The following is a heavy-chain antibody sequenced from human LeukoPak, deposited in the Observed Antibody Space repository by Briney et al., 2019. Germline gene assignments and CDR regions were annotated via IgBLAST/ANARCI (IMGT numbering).Heavy chain of an antibody. CDR2: FDPEDGET. Sequence: ASVKVSCKVSGYTLTQLSMHWVRQAPGKGLEWLGGFDPEDGETIYAQKFHGRVTMTEDTSTDTAYMELSSLRSEDTAVYYCATGVAIQLWYHFDYWGQGTLVTVSS. CDR1: GYTLTQLS. D-gene: IGHD5-18*01. J-gene: IGHJ4*02. CDR3: ATGVAIQLWYHFDY. V-gene: IGHV1-24*01.